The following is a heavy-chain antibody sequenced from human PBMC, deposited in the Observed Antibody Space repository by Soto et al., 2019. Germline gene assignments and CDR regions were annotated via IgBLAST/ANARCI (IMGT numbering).Heavy chain of an antibody. CDR2: VIAGGDMQ. CDR1: GFSLISYA. CDR3: ARGDRGGSGSPASYYYSGLDV. V-gene: IGHV3-23*01. Sequence: DVQLLESGGDLGRPGWSRRLPCTASGFSLISYAMRWARQPPGKGLEWVSSVIAGGDMQYNSDSVKGRFTISRDNSNNALFLQMNSLGIEETALYYCARGDRGGSGSPASYYYSGLDVWGQGTTVTVS. D-gene: IGHD3-10*01. J-gene: IGHJ6*02.